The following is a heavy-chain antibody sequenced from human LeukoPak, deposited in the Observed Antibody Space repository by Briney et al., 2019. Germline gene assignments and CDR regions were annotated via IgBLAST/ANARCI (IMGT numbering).Heavy chain of an antibody. CDR2: IYYSGST. CDR3: ANNYGDYEYNWFDP. J-gene: IGHJ5*02. D-gene: IGHD4-17*01. V-gene: IGHV4-39*01. Sequence: PSETLSLTCTVSGGSISSSSYYWGWIRQPPGKGLEWIGSIYYSGSTYYNPSLKSRATISVDTSKNQFSLKLSSVTAADTAVYYCANNYGDYEYNWFDPWGQGTLVTVSS. CDR1: GGSISSSSYY.